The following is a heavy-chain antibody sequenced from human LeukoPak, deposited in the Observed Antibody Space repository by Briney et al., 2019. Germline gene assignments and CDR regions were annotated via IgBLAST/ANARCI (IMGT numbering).Heavy chain of an antibody. V-gene: IGHV1-2*02. CDR2: IIPNNGGT. CDR1: GYTFTGYY. D-gene: IGHD1-1*01. J-gene: IGHJ4*02. Sequence: ASVKVSCKTSGYTFTGYYMHWVRQAPGQGLEWMGWIIPNNGGTNYAQKFQGRVTMTRDTSISTAFMELSRLRSDDTAIYYCARANEYYFDYWGQGTLVTVSS. CDR3: ARANEYYFDY.